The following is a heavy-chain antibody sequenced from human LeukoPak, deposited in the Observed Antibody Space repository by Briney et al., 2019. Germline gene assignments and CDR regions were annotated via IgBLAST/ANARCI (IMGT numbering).Heavy chain of an antibody. V-gene: IGHV4-34*01. J-gene: IGHJ6*02. Sequence: SETLSLTCDVFGGSFTDYFWTWIRLSPGKGLEWIGEINDYSGNTNYNPSLNSRVSISLEKSKNQFSLELRSVTAADTAVYYCARGRIAKIVVVHSFQYGMDVWGQGTTVTVSS. CDR3: ARGRIAKIVVVHSFQYGMDV. CDR1: GGSFTDYF. D-gene: IGHD3-22*01. CDR2: INDYSGNT.